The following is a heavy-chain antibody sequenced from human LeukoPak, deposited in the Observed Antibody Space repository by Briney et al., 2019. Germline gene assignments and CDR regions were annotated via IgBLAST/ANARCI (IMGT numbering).Heavy chain of an antibody. CDR2: IYYSGST. D-gene: IGHD3-22*01. CDR3: ARGSLAAYYYDSSGYYAPRWFDY. CDR1: GGSISSGGYY. Sequence: PSQTLSLTCTVSGGSISSGGYYWSWIRQHPGKGLEWIGYIYYSGSTYYNPSLKSRATISVDTSKNQFSLKLSSVTAADTAVYYCARGSLAAYYYDSSGYYAPRWFDYWGQGTLVTVSS. J-gene: IGHJ4*02. V-gene: IGHV4-31*03.